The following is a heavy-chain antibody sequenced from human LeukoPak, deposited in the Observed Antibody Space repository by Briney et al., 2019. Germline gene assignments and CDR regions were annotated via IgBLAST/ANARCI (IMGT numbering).Heavy chain of an antibody. J-gene: IGHJ4*02. CDR1: GYSISSGYY. Sequence: SSETLSLTCTVSGYSISSGYYWGWIRQPPGKGLEWIGSIYHSGSTYYNPSLKSRVTISVDTSKNQFSLKLSSVTAADTAVYYCARGDCSRTSCYVVGDYWGQGTLVTVSS. D-gene: IGHD2-2*01. CDR3: ARGDCSRTSCYVVGDY. CDR2: IYHSGST. V-gene: IGHV4-38-2*02.